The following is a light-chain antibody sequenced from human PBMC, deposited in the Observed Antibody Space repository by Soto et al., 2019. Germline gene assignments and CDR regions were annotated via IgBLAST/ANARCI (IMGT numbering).Light chain of an antibody. J-gene: IGKJ2*01. V-gene: IGKV3-20*01. Sequence: EIVWTQSPGTLSLSPGESATLSCRANQVVSSSYLAWYQQKPGQAPRLLIYHASERATGVPDRFSGSGSGTDFARTITRLEPEDFALFYCQQYGTFPFSFGQGTKLEIK. CDR1: QVVSSSY. CDR2: HAS. CDR3: QQYGTFPFS.